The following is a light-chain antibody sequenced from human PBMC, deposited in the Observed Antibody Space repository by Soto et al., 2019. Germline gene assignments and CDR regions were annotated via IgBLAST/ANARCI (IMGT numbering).Light chain of an antibody. Sequence: LTQSPGTLSLSPGERATLSCRASQSVSSSYLAWYQVKPGKAPKLLIYAASTLESGVPSRFSATVSGTEFSLTITSLQPEDFATYYCQQLFDSPTTFGQGTRLEIK. CDR2: AAS. V-gene: IGKV1-9*01. CDR3: QQLFDSPTT. J-gene: IGKJ5*01. CDR1: QSVSSSY.